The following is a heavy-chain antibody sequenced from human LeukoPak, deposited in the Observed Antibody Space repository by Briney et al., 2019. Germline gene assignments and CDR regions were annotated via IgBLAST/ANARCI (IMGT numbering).Heavy chain of an antibody. CDR3: AKENSVAGTPFYGY. Sequence: PGRSLRLSCAASGFTFDDYAVHWVRQAPGKGLEWVSGISWNSGSIGYADSVKGRFTISRDNAKNSLYLQMNSLRAEDTALYYCAKENSVAGTPFYGYWGQGTLVTVSS. CDR2: ISWNSGSI. J-gene: IGHJ4*02. V-gene: IGHV3-9*01. D-gene: IGHD6-19*01. CDR1: GFTFDDYA.